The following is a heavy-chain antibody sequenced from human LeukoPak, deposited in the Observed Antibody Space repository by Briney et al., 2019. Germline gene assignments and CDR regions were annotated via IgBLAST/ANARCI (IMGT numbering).Heavy chain of an antibody. CDR1: GYTFTSHY. CDR2: INPSGSST. D-gene: IGHD3-16*02. Sequence: ASVKVSCKASGYTFTSHYMHWVRQAPGQGLEWMGLINPSGSSTLYAQKFQGRVTMTRDMSTTTDYMELSSLRPEDTAVYYCARDNSVGDIAWWFDPWGQGTLVTVSS. V-gene: IGHV1-46*01. J-gene: IGHJ5*02. CDR3: ARDNSVGDIAWWFDP.